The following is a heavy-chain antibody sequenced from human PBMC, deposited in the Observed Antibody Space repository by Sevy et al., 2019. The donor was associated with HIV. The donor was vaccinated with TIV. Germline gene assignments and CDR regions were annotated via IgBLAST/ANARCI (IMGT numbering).Heavy chain of an antibody. CDR1: GYTFTSYG. CDR2: ISAYNGNT. D-gene: IGHD2-15*01. V-gene: IGHV1-18*01. Sequence: ASVKVSCKASGYTFTSYGISWVRQAPGQGLEWMGWISAYNGNTNYAQKLQGRVTMTTDTSTSTAYMELRSLRSDDTAVYYCAREGRGVYCSGGSCYSGRYYYYYGMDVWGQGTTVTVSS. J-gene: IGHJ6*02. CDR3: AREGRGVYCSGGSCYSGRYYYYYGMDV.